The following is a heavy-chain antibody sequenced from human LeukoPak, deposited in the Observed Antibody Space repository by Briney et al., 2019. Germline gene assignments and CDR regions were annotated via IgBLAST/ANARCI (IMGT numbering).Heavy chain of an antibody. J-gene: IGHJ4*02. CDR3: AREAIGSQITIFGVVSSYFDY. V-gene: IGHV1-8*01. CDR1: GYTFTSYD. D-gene: IGHD3-3*01. CDR2: MNPNSGNT. Sequence: ASVKVSCKASGYTFTSYDINWVRQATGQGLEWMGWMNPNSGNTGYAQKFQGRVTITADESTSTAYMELSSLRSEDTAVYYCAREAIGSQITIFGVVSSYFDYWGQGTLVTVSS.